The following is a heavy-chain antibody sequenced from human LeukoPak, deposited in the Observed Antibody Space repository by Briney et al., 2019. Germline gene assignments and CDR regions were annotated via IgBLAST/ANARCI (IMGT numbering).Heavy chain of an antibody. Sequence: ASVKVSCKASGYTFTSYDINWVRQATGQGLEWMGWMNPNSGNTGYAQKFQGRVTMTRNTSIGTAYMELSSLRSEDTAVYYCARVQRRNYDFWSGYRYYYGMDVWGQGTTVTVSS. V-gene: IGHV1-8*01. CDR3: ARVQRRNYDFWSGYRYYYGMDV. J-gene: IGHJ6*02. CDR1: GYTFTSYD. CDR2: MNPNSGNT. D-gene: IGHD3-3*01.